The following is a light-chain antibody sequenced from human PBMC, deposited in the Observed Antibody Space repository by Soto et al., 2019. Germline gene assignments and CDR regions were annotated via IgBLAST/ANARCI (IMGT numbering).Light chain of an antibody. V-gene: IGKV3-20*01. CDR3: QQYGSSSLT. CDR2: CAS. Sequence: IVLTQSPGTLSVSPGERATLSCRASQGVSSSYLAWDQQRPGQAPRLLIYCASSRATGIPDRFSGSGSGTDFTLTISRLEPEDFAVYYCQQYGSSSLTFGGGTKVEIK. J-gene: IGKJ4*01. CDR1: QGVSSSY.